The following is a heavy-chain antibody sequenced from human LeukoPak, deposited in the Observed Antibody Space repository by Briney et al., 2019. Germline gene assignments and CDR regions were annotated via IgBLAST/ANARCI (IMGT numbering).Heavy chain of an antibody. V-gene: IGHV4-30-2*01. J-gene: IGHJ3*02. CDR1: GGSISSGGYS. CDR3: ARDRGYCSGGSCYFNAFDI. CDR2: IYHSGST. D-gene: IGHD2-15*01. Sequence: SQTLSLTCAVSGGSISSGGYSWSWIRQPPGTGLEWIGYIYHSGSTYYNPSLKSRVTISVDRSKNQFSLKLSSVTAADTAVYYCARDRGYCSGGSCYFNAFDIWGQGTMVTVSS.